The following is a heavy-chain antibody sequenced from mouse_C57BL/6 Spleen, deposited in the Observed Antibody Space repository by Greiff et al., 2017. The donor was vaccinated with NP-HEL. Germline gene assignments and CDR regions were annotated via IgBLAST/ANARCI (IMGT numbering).Heavy chain of an antibody. CDR2: IYPGDGDT. J-gene: IGHJ2*01. CDR1: GYAFSSYW. D-gene: IGHD1-1*01. CDR3: ARSGITTVVAPFDY. V-gene: IGHV1-80*01. Sequence: VQLVESGAELVKPGASVKISCKASGYAFSSYWMNWVKQRPGQGLEWIGQIYPGDGDTNYNGKFKGKATLTADKSSSTAYMQLSSLTSEDSAVYFCARSGITTVVAPFDYWGQGTTLTVSS.